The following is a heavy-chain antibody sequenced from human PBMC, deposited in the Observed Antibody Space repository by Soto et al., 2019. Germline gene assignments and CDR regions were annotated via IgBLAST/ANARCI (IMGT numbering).Heavy chain of an antibody. CDR3: AKDIGPLGYSYGFEDGMDV. Sequence: EVQLLESGGALYHPGGSLNLSGAASGFTFSTNAMGWVRQPPGKGLEWVPAFSGSGGSTYYADSVKGRFTISRDNSKNTLYLQMNSLRAEDTAVYYCAKDIGPLGYSYGFEDGMDVWGQGTTVTVSS. CDR1: GFTFSTNA. D-gene: IGHD5-18*01. V-gene: IGHV3-23*01. J-gene: IGHJ6*02. CDR2: FSGSGGST.